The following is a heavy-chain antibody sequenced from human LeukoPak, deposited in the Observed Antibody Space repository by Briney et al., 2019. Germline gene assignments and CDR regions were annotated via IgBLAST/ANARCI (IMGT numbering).Heavy chain of an antibody. Sequence: GGSLRLSCAASGFTFSSYGMHWVRQAPGKGLEWVAVIWYDGSNKYYADSVQGRFTISRDNSKNTLYLQMNSLRAEDTAVYYCAKDRPFGSYGSNGYYFDYWGQGTLVTVSS. CDR1: GFTFSSYG. CDR3: AKDRPFGSYGSNGYYFDY. CDR2: IWYDGSNK. J-gene: IGHJ4*02. V-gene: IGHV3-33*06. D-gene: IGHD5-18*01.